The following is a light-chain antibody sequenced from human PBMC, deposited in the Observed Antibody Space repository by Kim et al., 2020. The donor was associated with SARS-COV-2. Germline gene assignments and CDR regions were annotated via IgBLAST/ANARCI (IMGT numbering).Light chain of an antibody. CDR3: QVWDSSSDHPFV. CDR2: YDS. V-gene: IGLV3-21*04. CDR1: NIGSKS. Sequence: PGKTARITCGGNNIGSKSVHWYQQKPGQAPVLVIYYDSDRPSGIPERFSGSNSGNTATLTISRVEAGDEADYYCQVWDSSSDHPFVFGTGTKVTVL. J-gene: IGLJ1*01.